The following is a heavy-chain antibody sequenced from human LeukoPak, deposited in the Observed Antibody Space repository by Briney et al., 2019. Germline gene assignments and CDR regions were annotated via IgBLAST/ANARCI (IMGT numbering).Heavy chain of an antibody. D-gene: IGHD6-13*01. CDR3: AQKSTGTFDI. J-gene: IGHJ3*02. CDR1: GVTFSSSA. CDR2: IQFDGIKK. Sequence: GGSLRLSCAASGVTFSSSAMHWVRQAPGKGLEWVAYIQFDGIKKFYSDSVKGRFTISRDNSKNTLFLQTSSLTTEDTAVYYCAQKSTGTFDIWGQGTMVTVS. V-gene: IGHV3-30*02.